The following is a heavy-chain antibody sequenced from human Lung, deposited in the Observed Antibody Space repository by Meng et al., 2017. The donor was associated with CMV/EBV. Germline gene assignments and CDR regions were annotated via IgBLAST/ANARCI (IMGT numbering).Heavy chain of an antibody. CDR3: ARNSPAAPHYYYYGMDV. D-gene: IGHD2-2*01. V-gene: IGHV4-59*01. Sequence: GSLRLXCTVSGGSISSYYWSWIRQPPGKGLEWIGYIYYSGSTNYNPSLKGRVTISVDTSKNQFSLKLSSVTAADTAVYYCARNSPAAPHYYYYGMDVWGQGTXVNV. CDR2: IYYSGST. CDR1: GGSISSYY. J-gene: IGHJ6*02.